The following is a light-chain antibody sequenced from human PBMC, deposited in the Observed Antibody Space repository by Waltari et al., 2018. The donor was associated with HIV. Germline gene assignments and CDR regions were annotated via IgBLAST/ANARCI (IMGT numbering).Light chain of an antibody. Sequence: AIQMTQSPSSMSASVGDSVLFTCRASQGIRNDLVCYQQKPGKAPKVLIYAASTLQSGVPSRFSGSGSGTDFTLTISSLQPEDLAIYYCLQDYNSPPTFGQGTKLEIK. CDR2: AAS. J-gene: IGKJ2*01. CDR3: LQDYNSPPT. CDR1: QGIRND. V-gene: IGKV1-6*01.